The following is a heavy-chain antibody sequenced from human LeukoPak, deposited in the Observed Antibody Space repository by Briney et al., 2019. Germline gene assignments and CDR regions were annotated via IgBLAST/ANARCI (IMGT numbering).Heavy chain of an antibody. CDR3: ARVQGYDDDSFVGFSSPDDAFAI. Sequence: GGSLRLSCAASGFTFSSYAMNWVRQAPGKGLEWVSGISGSGTNTDYIDSVKGRFTVSRDNSKNTLYLQMSSLRAGDTAVYYCARVQGYDDDSFVGFSSPDDAFAIWGQGTLVTVSS. CDR1: GFTFSSYA. D-gene: IGHD3-3*01. V-gene: IGHV3-23*01. J-gene: IGHJ3*02. CDR2: ISGSGTNT.